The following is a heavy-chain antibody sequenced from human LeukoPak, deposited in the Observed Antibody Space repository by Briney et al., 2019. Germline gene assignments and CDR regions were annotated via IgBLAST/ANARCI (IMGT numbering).Heavy chain of an antibody. CDR2: ISYDGSNK. Sequence: PGGSLRLSCAASGFTFSSYAMHWVRQAPGKGLEWVAVISYDGSNKYYADSVKGRFTISRDNSKNTLYLQMNSLRAEDTAVYYCARGEDDSSGYYDNWFDPWGQGTLVTVSS. J-gene: IGHJ5*02. CDR1: GFTFSSYA. CDR3: ARGEDDSSGYYDNWFDP. V-gene: IGHV3-30*04. D-gene: IGHD3-22*01.